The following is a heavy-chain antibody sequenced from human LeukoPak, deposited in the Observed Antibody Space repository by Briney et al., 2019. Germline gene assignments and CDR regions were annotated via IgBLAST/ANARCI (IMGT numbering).Heavy chain of an antibody. V-gene: IGHV4-39*01. CDR2: IFYSGST. Sequence: SETPSPTCTVSGDSIGNSSYYWAWVRQPPGKGLEWLGSIFYSGSTYYNPSLNSRLAISVDTSKNQFSLNLHSVTAADTATYYCARRGITYRSSFFPLGGGETLVTVSS. CDR1: GDSIGNSSYY. D-gene: IGHD4-11*01. J-gene: IGHJ4*02. CDR3: ARRGITYRSSFFPL.